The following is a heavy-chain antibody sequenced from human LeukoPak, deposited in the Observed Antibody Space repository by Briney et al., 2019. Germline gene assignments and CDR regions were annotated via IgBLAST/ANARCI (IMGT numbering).Heavy chain of an antibody. CDR2: MNPNSGNT. CDR3: ARAHYYDSSGYYGYFQH. V-gene: IGHV1-8*01. Sequence: ASVKVSCKASGYTFTSYDINWVRQATGQGLEWMGWMNPNSGNTGYAQKFQGRVTITADESTSTAYMELSSLRSEDTAVCYCARAHYYDSSGYYGYFQHWGQGTLVTVSS. D-gene: IGHD3-22*01. CDR1: GYTFTSYD. J-gene: IGHJ1*01.